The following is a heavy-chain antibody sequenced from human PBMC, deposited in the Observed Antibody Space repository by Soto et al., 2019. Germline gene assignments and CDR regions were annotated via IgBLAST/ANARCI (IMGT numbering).Heavy chain of an antibody. CDR2: IYYSGST. CDR3: ASEPTYYYGSGSYSGY. D-gene: IGHD3-10*01. Sequence: QVQLQESGPGLVKPSQTLSLTCTVSGGSISSGDYYWSWIRQPPGKGLEWIGYIYYSGSTYYNPSLKSRVTISVDTSKNQFSLKLSSVTAADTAVYYCASEPTYYYGSGSYSGYWGQGTLVTVSS. CDR1: GGSISSGDYY. J-gene: IGHJ4*02. V-gene: IGHV4-30-4*01.